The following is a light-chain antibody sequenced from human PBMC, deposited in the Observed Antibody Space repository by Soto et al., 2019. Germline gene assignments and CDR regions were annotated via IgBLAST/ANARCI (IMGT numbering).Light chain of an antibody. Sequence: QSVLTQPPSVSGAPGQRVTISCTGSSSDIGGGYDVHWYQHLPGSVPKLLIYGDTNRPSGVPDRFSGSKSGTSASLAITGLQAEDEADYYCQSYDSSLSGHVVFGGGTKRTVL. J-gene: IGLJ2*01. CDR2: GDT. V-gene: IGLV1-40*01. CDR3: QSYDSSLSGHVV. CDR1: SSDIGGGYD.